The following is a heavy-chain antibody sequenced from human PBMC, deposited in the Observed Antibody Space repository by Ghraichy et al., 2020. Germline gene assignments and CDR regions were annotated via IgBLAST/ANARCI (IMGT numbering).Heavy chain of an antibody. D-gene: IGHD3-22*01. CDR2: ISSGGGTI. J-gene: IGHJ1*01. CDR3: ARDSYHYDSSGYYFQY. CDR1: GFTFSYYF. Sequence: GGSLRLSCAASGFTFSYYFMSWIRQAPGKGLEWISYISSGGGTIYYADSVKGRFTISRDNAKNSLYLQMNSLRVEDTAVYYCARDSYHYDSSGYYFQYWGQGTLVTV. V-gene: IGHV3-11*01.